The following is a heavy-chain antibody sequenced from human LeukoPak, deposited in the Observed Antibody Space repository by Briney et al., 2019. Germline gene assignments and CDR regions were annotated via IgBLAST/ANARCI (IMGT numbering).Heavy chain of an antibody. CDR2: IYSGGST. CDR1: GFTVSSNY. Sequence: GGSLRLSSAASGFTVSSNYMSWVRQAPGKGLEWVSVIYSGGSTYYADSVKGRFTISRDNSKNTLYLQMNSLRAEDTAVYYCARDHYYDSSGDFIDAFDIWGQGTMVTVSS. CDR3: ARDHYYDSSGDFIDAFDI. V-gene: IGHV3-66*01. D-gene: IGHD3-22*01. J-gene: IGHJ3*02.